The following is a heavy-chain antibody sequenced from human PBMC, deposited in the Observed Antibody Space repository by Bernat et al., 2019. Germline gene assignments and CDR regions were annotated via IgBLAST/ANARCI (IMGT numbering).Heavy chain of an antibody. J-gene: IGHJ4*02. CDR2: ISPYNGNK. V-gene: IGHV1-18*01. CDR1: GYTFTSYS. Sequence: QVQLVQSGAEVKKPGASVRVSCRASGYTFTSYSISWVRQAPGQGLEWMGWISPYNGNKKFAQKVQGRVTMTTETSTGTAYMELRSLRSDDTAVYYCARSWYCSGGSCYGDYWGPGTLVTVS. D-gene: IGHD2-15*01. CDR3: ARSWYCSGGSCYGDY.